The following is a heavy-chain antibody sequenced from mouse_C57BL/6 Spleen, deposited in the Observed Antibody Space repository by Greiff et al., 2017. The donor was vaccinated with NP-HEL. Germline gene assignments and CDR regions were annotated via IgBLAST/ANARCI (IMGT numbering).Heavy chain of an antibody. CDR3: ARDAYYGSSYWFAY. J-gene: IGHJ3*01. CDR2: IWSGGST. D-gene: IGHD1-1*01. Sequence: QVQLKESGPGLVQPSQSLSITCTVSGFSLTSYGVHWVRQSPGKGLEWLGVIWSGGSTDYNAAFISRLSISKDNSKSQVFFKMNSLQADDTAIYYCARDAYYGSSYWFAYWGQGTLVTVSA. CDR1: GFSLTSYG. V-gene: IGHV2-2*01.